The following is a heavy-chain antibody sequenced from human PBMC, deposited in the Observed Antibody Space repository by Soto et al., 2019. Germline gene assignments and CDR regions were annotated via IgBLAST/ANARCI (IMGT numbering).Heavy chain of an antibody. CDR3: ARVSGWYYFDY. CDR1: GYTFTIYA. V-gene: IGHV1-3*01. D-gene: IGHD6-19*01. CDR2: INAGNGNT. J-gene: IGHJ4*02. Sequence: QVQLVQSGAEVKKPGASVKVSCKASGYTFTIYAMHWVRQAPGQRLEWMGWINAGNGNTKYSQKFQGRVTITRDTSASTAYMELSSLRSEDTAVYYCARVSGWYYFDYWGQGTLVTVSS.